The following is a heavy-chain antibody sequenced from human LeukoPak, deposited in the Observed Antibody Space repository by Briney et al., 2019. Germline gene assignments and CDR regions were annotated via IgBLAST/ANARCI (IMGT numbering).Heavy chain of an antibody. Sequence: SETLSLTCTVSGGSIRSGSNYWTWIRQPAGKGLEWVGRIYTSGTTHYNPSLKSRVTISVDTSKNQLSLKLSSVTAADTALYYCARSLDGYNPGDYWGQGTLVTVSS. D-gene: IGHD5-24*01. CDR2: IYTSGTT. J-gene: IGHJ4*02. CDR1: GGSIRSGSNY. V-gene: IGHV4-61*02. CDR3: ARSLDGYNPGDY.